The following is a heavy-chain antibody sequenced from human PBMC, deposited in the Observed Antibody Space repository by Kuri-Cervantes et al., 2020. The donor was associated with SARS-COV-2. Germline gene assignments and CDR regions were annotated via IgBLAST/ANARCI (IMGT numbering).Heavy chain of an antibody. CDR3: ARDLRLGKSLDY. CDR1: GFTFNTYS. J-gene: IGHJ4*02. CDR2: ISKGSDTI. Sequence: GGSLRLSCAASGFTFNTYSMDWVRLAPGKGLEWLAYISKGSDTIYYADSVKGRFTISRDNAKNSLYLQMNSLRAEDTAVYYCARDLRLGKSLDYWGQGTLVTVSS. V-gene: IGHV3-48*04. D-gene: IGHD7-27*01.